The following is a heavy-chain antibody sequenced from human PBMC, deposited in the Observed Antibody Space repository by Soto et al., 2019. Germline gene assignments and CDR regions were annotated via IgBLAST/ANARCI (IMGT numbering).Heavy chain of an antibody. J-gene: IGHJ5*02. Sequence: QVQLQESGPGLVQPSETLSLTCTVSDGSISTYFWTWIRQPPGKGLEWIGDIYHSGTADYNPSLKSLVAMTVDTSKNQFSLNLTSVTAADTATYYCARGKYCSGGSCERFDPWGQGVLVTVSS. CDR3: ARGKYCSGGSCERFDP. CDR2: IYHSGTA. V-gene: IGHV4-59*01. D-gene: IGHD2-15*01. CDR1: DGSISTYF.